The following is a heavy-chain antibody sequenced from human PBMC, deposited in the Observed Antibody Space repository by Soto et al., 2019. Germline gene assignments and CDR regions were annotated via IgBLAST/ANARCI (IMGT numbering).Heavy chain of an antibody. D-gene: IGHD6-13*01. CDR2: IYYSGST. CDR1: GGSISSYY. CDR3: AHLYSSSWYRSNCFDP. Sequence: SETLSLTCTVSGGSISSYYWSWIRQPPGKGLEWIGYIYYSGSTNYNPSLKSRVTISVDTSKNQFSLKLSSVTAADTAVYYCAHLYSSSWYRSNCFDPWGQGTLVTLSS. V-gene: IGHV4-59*01. J-gene: IGHJ5*02.